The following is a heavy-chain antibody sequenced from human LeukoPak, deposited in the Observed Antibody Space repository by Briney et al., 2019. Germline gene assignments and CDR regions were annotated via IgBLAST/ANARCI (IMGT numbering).Heavy chain of an antibody. CDR3: ARGSPLMVRGVIMGFDY. V-gene: IGHV3-21*01. CDR1: GFTFSSYS. J-gene: IGHJ4*02. CDR2: ISSSSYI. D-gene: IGHD3-10*01. Sequence: GGSLRLSCAASGFTFSSYSMNWVRQAPGKGLEWVSSISSSSYIYYADSVKGRFTISRDNAKNLLYLQMNSLRAEDTAVYYCARGSPLMVRGVIMGFDYWGQGTLVTVSS.